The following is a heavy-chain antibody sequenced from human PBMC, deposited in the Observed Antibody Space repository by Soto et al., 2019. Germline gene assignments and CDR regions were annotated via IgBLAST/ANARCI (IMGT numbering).Heavy chain of an antibody. CDR2: IIPIFGTA. J-gene: IGHJ6*02. D-gene: IGHD2-2*01. CDR3: ARDLVPAGNYYYYGMDV. V-gene: IGHV1-69*13. CDR1: GGTFSSYA. Sequence: SVKVSCKASGGTFSSYAISWVRQAPGQGLEWMGGIIPIFGTANYAQKFQGRVTITADESTSTAYMELSSLRSEDTAVYYCARDLVPAGNYYYYGMDVWGQGTTVTVSS.